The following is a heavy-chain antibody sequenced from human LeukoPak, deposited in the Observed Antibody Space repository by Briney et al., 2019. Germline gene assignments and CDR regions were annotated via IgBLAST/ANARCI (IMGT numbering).Heavy chain of an antibody. D-gene: IGHD3-22*01. Sequence: PGGSLRLSCAASGFTFSNYAMHWVRQAPGKGLEWVAVISSDGSIKYSADSVKGRFTISRDNSRNTLYLQMNSLRAEDTAVYYCARDSYDSSGYYGQYFDYWGQGTLVTVSS. CDR3: ARDSYDSSGYYGQYFDY. J-gene: IGHJ4*02. CDR2: ISSDGSIK. V-gene: IGHV3-30*07. CDR1: GFTFSNYA.